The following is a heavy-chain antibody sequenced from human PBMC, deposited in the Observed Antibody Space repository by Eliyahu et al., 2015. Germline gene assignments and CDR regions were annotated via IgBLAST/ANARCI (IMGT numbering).Heavy chain of an antibody. D-gene: IGHD4-23*01. J-gene: IGHJ5*02. Sequence: MGGAREAPGKALESPSAISXSGGSTXYADSVKGRFTISRDNSKNTLYLQMNSLRAEDTAVYYCAKDSGVVTGWFDPWGQGTLVTVSS. CDR3: AKDSGVVTGWFDP. CDR2: ISXSGGST. V-gene: IGHV3-23*01.